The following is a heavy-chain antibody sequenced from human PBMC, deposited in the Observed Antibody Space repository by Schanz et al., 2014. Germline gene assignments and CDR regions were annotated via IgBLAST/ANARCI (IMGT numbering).Heavy chain of an antibody. CDR2: ISYDGTNE. D-gene: IGHD1-7*01. J-gene: IGHJ4*02. V-gene: IGHV3-30*03. CDR1: GFNFSNYD. Sequence: VQLVESGGGLVQPGGSLRLSCAASGFNFSNYDIHWVRQAPGKGLEWVAVISYDGTNEYYAESVKGRFTISRDNAENTLYLQMNSLRVEDTAVYYCAMGGYQLHHWGQGTLVTVSS. CDR3: AMGGYQLHH.